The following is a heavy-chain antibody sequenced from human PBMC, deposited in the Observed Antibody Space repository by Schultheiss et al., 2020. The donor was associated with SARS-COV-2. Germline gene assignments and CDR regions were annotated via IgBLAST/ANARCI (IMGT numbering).Heavy chain of an antibody. V-gene: IGHV4-61*05. D-gene: IGHD3-16*01. CDR1: GGSISSSSYY. CDR2: IYNSGTT. J-gene: IGHJ3*02. Sequence: SETLSLTCTVSGGSISSSSYYWGWIRQPPGKGLEWIGYIYNSGTTHYNPSLKSRVTMSVDTSKNQFSLKVTSVTGADTAVYYCARRGATFFAFDIWGQGTMVTVSS. CDR3: ARRGATFFAFDI.